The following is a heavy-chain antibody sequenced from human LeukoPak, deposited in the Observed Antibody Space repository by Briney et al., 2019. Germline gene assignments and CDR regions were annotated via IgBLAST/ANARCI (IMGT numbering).Heavy chain of an antibody. CDR1: GYTFTSYD. V-gene: IGHV1-8*03. CDR2: MNPNSGNT. D-gene: IGHD6-6*01. CDR3: ARARIAARPEDYYYYMDV. J-gene: IGHJ6*03. Sequence: ASVKVSCKASGYTFTSYDINWVRQATGQGLEWMGWMNPNSGNTGYAQKFQGRVTITRNTSISTAYIELSSLRSEDTAVYYCARARIAARPEDYYYYMDVWGKGTTVTVSS.